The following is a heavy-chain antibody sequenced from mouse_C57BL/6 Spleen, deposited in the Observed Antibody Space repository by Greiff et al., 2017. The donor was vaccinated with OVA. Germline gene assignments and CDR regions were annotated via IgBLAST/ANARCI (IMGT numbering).Heavy chain of an antibody. CDR3: TGTGTDYFDY. V-gene: IGHV1-15*01. CDR1: GYTFTDYE. J-gene: IGHJ2*01. CDR2: IDPETGGT. Sequence: VQLQQSGAELVRPGASVTLSCKASGYTFTDYEMHWVKQTPVHGLEWIGAIDPETGGTAYNQKFKGKAILTADKSSSTAYMELRSLTSEDSAVYYCTGTGTDYFDYWGQGTTLTVSS. D-gene: IGHD4-1*01.